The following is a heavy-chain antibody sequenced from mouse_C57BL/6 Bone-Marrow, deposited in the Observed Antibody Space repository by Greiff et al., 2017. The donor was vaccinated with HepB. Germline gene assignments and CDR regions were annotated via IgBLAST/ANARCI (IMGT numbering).Heavy chain of an antibody. CDR2: IYPGDGGT. CDR1: GYAFSSSW. V-gene: IGHV1-82*01. D-gene: IGHD2-3*01. J-gene: IGHJ2*01. Sequence: QVHVKQSGPELVKPGASVKISCKASGYAFSSSWISWVKQRPGQGLEWIGRIYPGDGGTNYNGKFKGKATLTADKYSSTAYMELRSLTSEDSAVYVCAIYPLYDDYYVGYFDYGGQGTTPTVSA. CDR3: AIYPLYDDYYVGYFDY.